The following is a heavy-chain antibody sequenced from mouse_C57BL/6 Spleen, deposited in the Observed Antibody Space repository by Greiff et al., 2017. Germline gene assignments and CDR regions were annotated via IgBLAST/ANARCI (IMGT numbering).Heavy chain of an antibody. Sequence: DVHLVESGGDLVKPGGSLKLSCAASGFTFSSYGMSWVRQTPDKRLEWVATISSGGSYTYYPDSVKGRFTISRDNAKNTLYLQMSSLKSEDTAMYYCARQGGGNYDYWGQGTTLTGSS. CDR2: ISSGGSYT. J-gene: IGHJ2*01. CDR1: GFTFSSYG. CDR3: ARQGGGNYDY. D-gene: IGHD2-1*01. V-gene: IGHV5-6*01.